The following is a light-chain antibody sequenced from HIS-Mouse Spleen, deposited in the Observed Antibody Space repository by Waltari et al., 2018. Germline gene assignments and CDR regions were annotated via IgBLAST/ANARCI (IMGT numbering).Light chain of an antibody. J-gene: IGKJ1*01. CDR2: LGS. CDR3: MQALQTWT. V-gene: IGKV2-28*01. CDR1: QSLLHSNGYNY. Sequence: DIVVTQSPLSLPFTPGEPASSSCRSSQSLLHSNGYNYLDWYLQKPGQSPQLLIYLGSNRGSGVPDRFSGSGSGTDFTLKISRVEAEDVGVYYCMQALQTWTFGQGTKVEIK.